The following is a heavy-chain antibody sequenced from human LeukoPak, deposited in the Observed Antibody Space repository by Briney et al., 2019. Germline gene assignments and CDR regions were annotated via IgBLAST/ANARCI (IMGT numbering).Heavy chain of an antibody. Sequence: ASVKVSCTASGYTFTSYAINWVRQAPGQGLEWMGWINTNTGNPAYAQGFTGRFVFSLDTSVSTAYLQINSLEAEDTAVYYCARYSEGPFDYWGQGTLATVSS. CDR2: INTNTGNP. V-gene: IGHV7-4-1*02. D-gene: IGHD2-15*01. CDR1: GYTFTSYA. CDR3: ARYSEGPFDY. J-gene: IGHJ4*02.